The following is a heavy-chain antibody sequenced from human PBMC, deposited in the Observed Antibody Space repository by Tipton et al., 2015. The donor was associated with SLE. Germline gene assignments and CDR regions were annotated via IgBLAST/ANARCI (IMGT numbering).Heavy chain of an antibody. CDR1: GFTFSSYA. CDR2: ISYGGSNK. V-gene: IGHV3-30-3*01. J-gene: IGHJ4*02. D-gene: IGHD3-22*01. CDR3: ARAYIHYYDSSGSYYFDY. Sequence: SLRLSCAASGFTFSSYAMHWVRQAPGKGLEWVAVISYGGSNKYYADSVKGRFTISRDNSKNTLYLQMNSLRAEDTAVYYCARAYIHYYDSSGSYYFDYWGQGTLVTVSS.